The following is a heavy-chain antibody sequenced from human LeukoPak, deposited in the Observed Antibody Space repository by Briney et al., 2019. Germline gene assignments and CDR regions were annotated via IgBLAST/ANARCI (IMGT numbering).Heavy chain of an antibody. CDR3: ARDRNTDFWSGYYTNYFDY. J-gene: IGHJ4*02. V-gene: IGHV3-48*01. CDR2: ISSSSSTI. CDR1: GFTFSSYS. D-gene: IGHD3-3*01. Sequence: GGSLRLSCAASGFTFSSYSMNWVRQAPGKGLEWVSYISSSSSTIYYADSVKGRFTISRDNAKNSLSLQMSSLRAEDTAVYYCARDRNTDFWSGYYTNYFDYWGQGTLVIVSS.